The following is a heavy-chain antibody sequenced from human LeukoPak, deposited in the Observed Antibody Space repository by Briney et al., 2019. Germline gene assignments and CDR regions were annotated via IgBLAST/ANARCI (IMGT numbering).Heavy chain of an antibody. V-gene: IGHV3-74*01. Sequence: PGGSLRLSCAASGITFCNNWMHWVRQGPGKGLVWISRINSDGGGAIYADSVKGRFTVSRDNAKNTLYLQMNSLRAEDTAVYYCARDVLHNWFDTWGQGTLVTVSS. CDR2: INSDGGGA. CDR1: GITFCNNW. J-gene: IGHJ5*02. CDR3: ARDVLHNWFDT.